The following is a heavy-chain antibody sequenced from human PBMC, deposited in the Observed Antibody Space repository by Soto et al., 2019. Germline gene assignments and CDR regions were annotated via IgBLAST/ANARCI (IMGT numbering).Heavy chain of an antibody. CDR3: ASQLFTSYDFWSGYSPGAFDI. V-gene: IGHV4-30-4*01. J-gene: IGHJ3*02. CDR2: IYYSGST. CDR1: GGSISSGDYY. Sequence: TSETLSLTCTVSGGSISSGDYYWSWIRQPPGKGLEWIGYIYYSGSTYYNPSLMSRVTRSVDTSKNQFSLKLSSVTAADTAVYYCASQLFTSYDFWSGYSPGAFDIWGQGTMVTVSS. D-gene: IGHD3-3*01.